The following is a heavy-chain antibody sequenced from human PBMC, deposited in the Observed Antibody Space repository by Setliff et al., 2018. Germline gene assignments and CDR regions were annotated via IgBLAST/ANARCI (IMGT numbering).Heavy chain of an antibody. D-gene: IGHD2-15*01. CDR2: ISYDGTIT. J-gene: IGHJ4*02. CDR1: GFLYSNNA. V-gene: IGHV3-30*04. Sequence: GGSLRLSCAASGFLYSNNAFHWVRQTPGKGLEWVAVISYDGTITHYVNSVKGRFSISRDDSQNTLYLQMNSLSPEDTALYYCASSSGGNYEAYFDYWGQGTLVTVSS. CDR3: ASSSGGNYEAYFDY.